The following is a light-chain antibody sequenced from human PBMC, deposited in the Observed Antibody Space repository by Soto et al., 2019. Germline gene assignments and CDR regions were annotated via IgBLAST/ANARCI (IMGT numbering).Light chain of an antibody. V-gene: IGLV1-40*01. CDR1: RSNIGAGYA. CDR3: QSYDTSLSASV. CDR2: DNT. J-gene: IGLJ2*01. Sequence: QPVLTQPPSVSGAPGQRVTISCTGSRSNIGAGYAVHWYQQLPGTAPKLLIYDNTNRPSGVPDRFSASESGTSASLAITGLQSEDEADCYCQSYDTSLSASVFGGGTQLTVL.